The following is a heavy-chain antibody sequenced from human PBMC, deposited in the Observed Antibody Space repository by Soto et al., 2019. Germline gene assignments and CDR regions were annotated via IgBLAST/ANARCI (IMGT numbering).Heavy chain of an antibody. CDR1: GGTFSSYA. D-gene: IGHD3-22*01. CDR3: ARDRYYYDSSGYYRSNWFDP. Sequence: SVKVSCKASGGTFSSYAISWVRQAPGQGLEWMGGIIPIFGTANYAQKFQGRVTITADKSTSTAYMELSSLRSEDTAVYYCARDRYYYDSSGYYRSNWFDPWGQGTLVTVSS. CDR2: IIPIFGTA. V-gene: IGHV1-69*06. J-gene: IGHJ5*02.